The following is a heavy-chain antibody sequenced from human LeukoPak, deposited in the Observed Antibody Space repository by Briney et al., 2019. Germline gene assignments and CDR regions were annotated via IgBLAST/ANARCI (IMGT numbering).Heavy chain of an antibody. CDR1: GGSISSGGYS. CDR2: IYHSGST. CDR3: ARLDVVAGRDY. D-gene: IGHD6-19*01. V-gene: IGHV4-30-2*01. J-gene: IGHJ4*02. Sequence: SQTLSLTCAVSGGSISSGGYSWSWIRQPPGKGLEWIGYIYHSGSTYYNPSLKSRVTISVDRSKNQFSLKLSSVTAADTAVYYCARLDVVAGRDYWGLGTLVTVSS.